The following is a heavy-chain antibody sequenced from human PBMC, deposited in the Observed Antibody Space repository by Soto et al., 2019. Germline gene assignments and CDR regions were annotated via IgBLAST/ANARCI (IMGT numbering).Heavy chain of an antibody. CDR1: GYTFTGYY. V-gene: IGHV1-2*04. CDR2: INPNSGGT. Sequence: AASVKVSCKASGYTFTGYYMHWVRQAPGQGLEWMGWINPNSGGTNYAQKFQGWVTMTRDTSISTAYMELSRLRSDDTAVYYCARGGNIVVVVAATTNWFDPWGQGTLVTVSS. J-gene: IGHJ5*02. D-gene: IGHD2-15*01. CDR3: ARGGNIVVVVAATTNWFDP.